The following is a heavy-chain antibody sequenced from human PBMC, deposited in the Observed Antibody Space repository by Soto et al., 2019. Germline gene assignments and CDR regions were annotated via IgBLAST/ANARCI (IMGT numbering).Heavy chain of an antibody. Sequence: GASVKVSCKASGYTFTSYYMHWVRQAPGQGLEWMGIINPSGGSTSYAQKFQGRVTMTRDTSTSTVYMELSSLRSEDTAVHYCARGSHCSGGSCYVPFYYYMDVWGKGATVTVS. CDR3: ARGSHCSGGSCYVPFYYYMDV. D-gene: IGHD2-15*01. V-gene: IGHV1-46*03. CDR1: GYTFTSYY. CDR2: INPSGGST. J-gene: IGHJ6*03.